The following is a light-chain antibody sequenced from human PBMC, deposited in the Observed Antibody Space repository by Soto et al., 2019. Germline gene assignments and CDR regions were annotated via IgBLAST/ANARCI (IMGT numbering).Light chain of an antibody. Sequence: IVMTQSPATLSVSPGERATLSCRASQSVSSNLAWYQQKPGQTPKLLIYVASTRATGIPARFSGSGSGTEFTLNISSLQSEDFAVSYCQQYNVWPLTFGGGTKVEFK. V-gene: IGKV3-15*01. CDR1: QSVSSN. J-gene: IGKJ4*01. CDR2: VAS. CDR3: QQYNVWPLT.